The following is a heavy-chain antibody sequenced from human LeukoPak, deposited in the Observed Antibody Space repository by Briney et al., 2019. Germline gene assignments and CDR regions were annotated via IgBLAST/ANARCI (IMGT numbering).Heavy chain of an antibody. J-gene: IGHJ4*02. CDR2: ISVSGDTT. V-gene: IGHV3-23*01. CDR1: GFNFRDAA. D-gene: IGHD3-22*01. CDR3: AKVTGSSTYYPLDY. Sequence: PGGSLRLSCAASGFNFRDAATTWVRQAPGKGLEWVSTISVSGDTTFYADSVQGRFTISRDNSKNTLYLQMNSLRAEDTAVYYCAKVTGSSTYYPLDYWGQGTLVTVSS.